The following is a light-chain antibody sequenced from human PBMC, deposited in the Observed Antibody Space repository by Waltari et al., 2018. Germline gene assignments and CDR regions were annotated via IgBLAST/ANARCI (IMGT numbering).Light chain of an antibody. CDR2: DSS. CDR1: QSVGNF. V-gene: IGKV3-11*01. CDR3: QHRSKWPPLT. J-gene: IGKJ4*01. Sequence: EIVLTQSPATLSLSPGERATLSCRASQSVGNFLAWYQLKPGQPPRLLIYDSSSSATGIPPRFSGSGSGTDFTLTISSLEPEDFAVYYCQHRSKWPPLTFGGGTKVEIK.